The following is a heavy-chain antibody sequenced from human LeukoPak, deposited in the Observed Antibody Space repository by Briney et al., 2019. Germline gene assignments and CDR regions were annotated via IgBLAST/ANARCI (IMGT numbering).Heavy chain of an antibody. CDR1: GFTFSYYW. Sequence: PGGSLRLSCAASGFTFSYYWMHWVRQAPGKGLEWAARISNDGSDIRHADSVKGRFTISRDDAKNTVYLQMNSLRAEDTAVYYCARDMDEDYSGNTLDFWGRGTLVTVSS. V-gene: IGHV3-74*01. CDR2: ISNDGSDI. J-gene: IGHJ4*02. D-gene: IGHD4-23*01. CDR3: ARDMDEDYSGNTLDF.